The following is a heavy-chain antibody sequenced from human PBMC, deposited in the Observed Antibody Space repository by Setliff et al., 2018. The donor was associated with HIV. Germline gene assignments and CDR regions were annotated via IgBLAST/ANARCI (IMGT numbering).Heavy chain of an antibody. V-gene: IGHV1-18*01. D-gene: IGHD5-18*01. Sequence: RASVKVSCKASGYTFTSHGISWVRQAPGQGLEWMGWISAYSANTNYAQKLQGRVTMTTDTSTSTAYMELRSLRSDDTAVYYCARHPVDTAMVYWYFDLWGRGTLVTVSS. CDR2: ISAYSANT. CDR1: GYTFTSHG. CDR3: ARHPVDTAMVYWYFDL. J-gene: IGHJ2*01.